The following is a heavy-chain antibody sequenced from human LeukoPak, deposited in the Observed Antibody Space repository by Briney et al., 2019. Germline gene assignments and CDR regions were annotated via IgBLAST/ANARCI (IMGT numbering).Heavy chain of an antibody. J-gene: IGHJ6*03. D-gene: IGHD3-22*01. CDR2: IHYSGSS. V-gene: IGHV4-59*01. Sequence: PSETLSLTCSVSGVSINSYFWSWIRQPPGKGLEWIGYIHYSGSSNYNSSLKSRVTIAVDTSKNPFSLRLTSVTAADTAVYYCARVITSGYSYYYYYMDFWGRGTTVTVSS. CDR3: ARVITSGYSYYYYYMDF. CDR1: GVSINSYF.